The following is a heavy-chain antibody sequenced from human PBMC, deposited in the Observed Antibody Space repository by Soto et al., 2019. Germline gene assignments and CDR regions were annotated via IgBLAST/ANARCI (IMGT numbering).Heavy chain of an antibody. J-gene: IGHJ4*02. CDR3: ARAYGGNCFDY. CDR2: IYYSGST. D-gene: IGHD2-15*01. Sequence: QVQLQASGPGLVKPSETLSLTCTVSGGSISSYYWSWIRQPPGKGLEWIGYIYYSGSTNYNPSLKNRVTISVDTSKNQFSLKLSSVTGADTAVYCCARAYGGNCFDYWGQGTLVTVSS. V-gene: IGHV4-59*01. CDR1: GGSISSYY.